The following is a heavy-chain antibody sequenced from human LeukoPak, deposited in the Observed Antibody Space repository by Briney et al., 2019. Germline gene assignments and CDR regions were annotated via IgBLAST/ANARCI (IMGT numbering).Heavy chain of an antibody. CDR3: ARDVNRGVFDI. J-gene: IGHJ3*02. Sequence: GGSLRLSCEASGFTVSNYWMSWVRQAPGKGLEWVANIKGDGSEKDSLDSVKGRFTISRDNPKNSVYLQMNRLRAEDTAVYYCARDVNRGVFDIWGQGTMVTVSS. CDR1: GFTVSNYW. CDR2: IKGDGSEK. V-gene: IGHV3-7*03.